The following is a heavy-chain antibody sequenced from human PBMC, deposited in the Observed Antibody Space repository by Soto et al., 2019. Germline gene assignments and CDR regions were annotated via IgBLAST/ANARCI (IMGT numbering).Heavy chain of an antibody. CDR3: APSMTKRACDS. CDR2: IYWDDDK. V-gene: IGHV2-5*02. J-gene: IGHJ3*02. Sequence: QITLKESGPTLVKPTQTLTLTCTFSGFSLSTSGVGVGWIRQPPGKALEWLALIYWDDDKRYSPSLKSRLTITKDTSKNQVVLKMTNMDPVDTATYDCAPSMTKRACDSWGQGTMVTVSS. CDR1: GFSLSTSGVG.